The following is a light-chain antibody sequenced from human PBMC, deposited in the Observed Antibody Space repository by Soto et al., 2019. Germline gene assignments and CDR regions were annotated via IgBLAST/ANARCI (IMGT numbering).Light chain of an antibody. V-gene: IGKV1-5*03. CDR3: QQYDRFPYT. CDR2: KAS. Sequence: DIQMTQSPSTLSASVGDTVTITCRASQSISNWLAWYQQKPGQATKLLIHKASTLESGVPSRFSGSGSGTAFTLTISSLQPDDFATFYCQQYDRFPYTFGQGTKLEIK. CDR1: QSISNW. J-gene: IGKJ2*01.